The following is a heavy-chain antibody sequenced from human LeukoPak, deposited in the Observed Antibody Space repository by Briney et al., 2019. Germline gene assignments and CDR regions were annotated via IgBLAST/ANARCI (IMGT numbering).Heavy chain of an antibody. CDR1: GGTFSSYA. CDR2: IIPIFGTA. Sequence: SVKVSCKASGGTFSSYAISWVRQAPGQGLEWMGGIIPIFGTANYAQKFQGRVTITTDESTSTAYLELSSLRSEDAAVDYCESDTRIMVRGVPAAFGYWGQGTLVTVSS. D-gene: IGHD3-10*01. J-gene: IGHJ4*02. V-gene: IGHV1-69*05. CDR3: ESDTRIMVRGVPAAFGY.